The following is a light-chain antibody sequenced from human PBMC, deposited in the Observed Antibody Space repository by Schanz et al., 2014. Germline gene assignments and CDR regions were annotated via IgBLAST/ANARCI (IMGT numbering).Light chain of an antibody. V-gene: IGLV1-51*01. Sequence: QSVLTQPPSVSGAPGQRVTISCTGSSSNIGAGYDVNWYQQLQGTAPKLLIFDNNKRPSGIPDRFSGSKSGASVTLDITVLQAGEEADYSCGTWHSGLGVGVFGGGTKLTVL. CDR3: GTWHSGLGVGV. J-gene: IGLJ3*02. CDR1: SSNIGAGYD. CDR2: DNN.